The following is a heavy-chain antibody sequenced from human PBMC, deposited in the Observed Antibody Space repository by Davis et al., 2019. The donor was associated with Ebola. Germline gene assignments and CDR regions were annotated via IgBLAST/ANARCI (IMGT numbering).Heavy chain of an antibody. CDR3: ARDGSSWYGEGMDV. D-gene: IGHD6-13*01. Sequence: MPSETLSLTCTVSGGSISNYYWSWIRQSPGKGLEWIGYVFYSGSTNYNPSLKSRVTISIDTSKNQFSLKLSSLTAADTAVYYCARDGSSWYGEGMDVRGQGTTVTVSS. CDR2: VFYSGST. V-gene: IGHV4-59*12. CDR1: GGSISNYY. J-gene: IGHJ6*02.